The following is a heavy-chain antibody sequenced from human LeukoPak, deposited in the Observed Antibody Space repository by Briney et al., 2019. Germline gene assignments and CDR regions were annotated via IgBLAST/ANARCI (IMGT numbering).Heavy chain of an antibody. Sequence: GASVKVSCKASGGTFSSYAISWVRQAPGQGLEWMGRIIPILGIANYAQKFQGRVTITADKSTSTAYMELSSLRSEDTAVYYCAIVAYGSGSYYTDYWGQGTLVTVSS. D-gene: IGHD3-10*01. CDR3: AIVAYGSGSYYTDY. J-gene: IGHJ4*02. CDR2: IIPILGIA. CDR1: GGTFSSYA. V-gene: IGHV1-69*04.